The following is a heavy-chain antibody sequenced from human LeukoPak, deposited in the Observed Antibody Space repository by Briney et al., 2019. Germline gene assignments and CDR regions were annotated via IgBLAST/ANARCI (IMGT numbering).Heavy chain of an antibody. CDR3: ARDNNWGPDY. V-gene: IGHV1-2*02. CDR1: GFTFTAHY. D-gene: IGHD7-27*01. J-gene: IGHJ4*02. CDR2: IKPDTGVT. Sequence: ASVKVSCTTSGFTFTAHYMHWVRQAPGQGLEWRGCIKPDTGVTYYEQTSQGRFTMTDDVSISTVSMVLTSLRSDDTAIYYCARDNNWGPDYWGQGTLVTVSS.